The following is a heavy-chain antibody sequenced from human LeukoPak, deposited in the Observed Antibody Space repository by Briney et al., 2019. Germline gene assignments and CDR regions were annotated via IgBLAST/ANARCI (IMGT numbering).Heavy chain of an antibody. D-gene: IGHD2-2*01. J-gene: IGHJ4*02. CDR3: ARAICSSSSCHGRNDY. Sequence: AASVEVSCKASGGTFSSYAISWVRQAPGQGPEWMGWISAYNGNTNYAQKVQGRVTMTTDTSTRTAYMELRSLRSDDTAVYYCARAICSSSSCHGRNDYWSQGTLVTVSS. CDR1: GGTFSSYA. V-gene: IGHV1-18*01. CDR2: ISAYNGNT.